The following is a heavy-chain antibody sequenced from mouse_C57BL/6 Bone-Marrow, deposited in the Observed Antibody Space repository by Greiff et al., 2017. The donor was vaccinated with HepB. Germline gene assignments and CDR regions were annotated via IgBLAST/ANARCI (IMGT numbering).Heavy chain of an antibody. J-gene: IGHJ4*01. Sequence: QVQLQQSGAELARPGASVKLSCKASGYTFTSYGISWVKQSTGQGLEWIGEIYPRSGNTYYNEKFKGKATLTADKSSSTAYMELRSLTSEDSAVYFCLYGSSPHYYAMDYWGQGTSVTVSS. CDR2: IYPRSGNT. CDR3: LYGSSPHYYAMDY. CDR1: GYTFTSYG. D-gene: IGHD1-1*01. V-gene: IGHV1-81*01.